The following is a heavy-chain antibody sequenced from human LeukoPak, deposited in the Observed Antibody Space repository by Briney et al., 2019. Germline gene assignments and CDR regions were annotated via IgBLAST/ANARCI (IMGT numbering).Heavy chain of an antibody. D-gene: IGHD3-22*01. J-gene: IGHJ4*02. V-gene: IGHV4-28*01. CDR2: IYYSGST. CDR1: GYSISSSNW. Sequence: SETLSLACAVSGYSISSSNWWGWIRQPPGKGLEWIGYIYYSGSTYYNPSLKSRVTMSVDTSKNQFSLKLSSVTAVDTAVYYCQVVVTPLDYWGQGTLVTVSS. CDR3: QVVVTPLDY.